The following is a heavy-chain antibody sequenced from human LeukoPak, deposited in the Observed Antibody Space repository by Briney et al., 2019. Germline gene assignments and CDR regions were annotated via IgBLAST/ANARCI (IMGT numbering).Heavy chain of an antibody. CDR2: VIIVGIVP. Sequence: GGSLRLSCAASGFTFRDYRMHGGSQAPGKGLGWVSHVIIVGIVPSSADTVRGRFTISRDNAKNTLYLQMNSLRAEDTAVYYCAREYVTGTDLFDYWGQGTLVTVSS. D-gene: IGHD1-1*01. V-gene: IGHV3-74*01. J-gene: IGHJ4*02. CDR1: GFTFRDYR. CDR3: AREYVTGTDLFDY.